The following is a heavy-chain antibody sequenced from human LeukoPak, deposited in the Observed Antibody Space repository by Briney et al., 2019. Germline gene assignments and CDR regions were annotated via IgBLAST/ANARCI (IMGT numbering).Heavy chain of an antibody. V-gene: IGHV3-21*01. D-gene: IGHD3-22*01. Sequence: GGSLRLSCAASGFTFSSYSMNGVRQAPGKGLEWVSSISSSSSYIYYADSVKGRFTISRDNAKNSLYLQMNSLRAEDTAVYYCARDGNTYYYDSRGPWYFDYWGQGTLVTVSS. J-gene: IGHJ4*02. CDR2: ISSSSSYI. CDR3: ARDGNTYYYDSRGPWYFDY. CDR1: GFTFSSYS.